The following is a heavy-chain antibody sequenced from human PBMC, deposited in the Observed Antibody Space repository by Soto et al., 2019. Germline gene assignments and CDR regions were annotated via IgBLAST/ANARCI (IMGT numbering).Heavy chain of an antibody. CDR3: ARTDSRSANLAY. Sequence: SETLSLTCTVSGGSISSGDYYWSWIRQPPGKGLEWIGYIYYSGSTYYNPSLKSRVTISVDTSKNQFSLKLSSVTAADTAVYYCARTDSRSANLAYWGQGTLVTVSS. CDR2: IYYSGST. J-gene: IGHJ4*02. CDR1: GGSISSGDYY. V-gene: IGHV4-30-4*01. D-gene: IGHD6-13*01.